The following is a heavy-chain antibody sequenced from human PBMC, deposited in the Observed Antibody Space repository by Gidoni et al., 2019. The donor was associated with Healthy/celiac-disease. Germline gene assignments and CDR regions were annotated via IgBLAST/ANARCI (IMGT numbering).Heavy chain of an antibody. CDR1: GYTFTRYA. J-gene: IGHJ4*02. Sequence: QVQLVQSGAEVKKPGASVKVSCKASGYTFTRYAMHWVRQAPGQRLEWMGWRNAGNGNTKYSQKFQGRVTITRDTSASTAYMELSSLRSEDTAVYYCARDHTGYSSGWRYYFDYWGQGTLVTVSS. CDR2: RNAGNGNT. CDR3: ARDHTGYSSGWRYYFDY. V-gene: IGHV1-3*01. D-gene: IGHD6-19*01.